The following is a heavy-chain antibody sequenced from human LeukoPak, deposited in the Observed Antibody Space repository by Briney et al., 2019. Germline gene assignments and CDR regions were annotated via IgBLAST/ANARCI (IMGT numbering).Heavy chain of an antibody. J-gene: IGHJ4*02. V-gene: IGHV4-34*01. Sequence: SETLSLTCAVYGGSFSGYYWSWIRQPPGKGLEWIGEINHSGSTNYNPSLKSRVTISVDTSKNQFSLKLSSVTAADTAVYYCARGASGYVDYWGQGTLVTVSS. CDR2: INHSGST. CDR3: ARGASGYVDY. CDR1: GGSFSGYY.